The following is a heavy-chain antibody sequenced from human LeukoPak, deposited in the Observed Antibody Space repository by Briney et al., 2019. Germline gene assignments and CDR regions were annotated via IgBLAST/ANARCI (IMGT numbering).Heavy chain of an antibody. CDR1: GYTFTTYH. Sequence: GASVKVSCKASGYTFTTYHINWVRQATGQGLEWMGWMNPNSGNTGYAQKFQGRVTMTRNTSISTAYMELSSLRSEDTAVYYCARGPNKSDGGNSGSAWFDPWGQGTLVTVSS. CDR3: ARGPNKSDGGNSGSAWFDP. J-gene: IGHJ5*02. V-gene: IGHV1-8*01. CDR2: MNPNSGNT. D-gene: IGHD4-23*01.